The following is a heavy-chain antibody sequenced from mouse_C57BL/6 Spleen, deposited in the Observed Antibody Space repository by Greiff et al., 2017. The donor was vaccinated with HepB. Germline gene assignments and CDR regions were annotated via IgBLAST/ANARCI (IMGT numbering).Heavy chain of an antibody. J-gene: IGHJ4*01. CDR3: ASYYYYGSDYYAMDY. CDR2: INPSTGGT. V-gene: IGHV1-42*01. D-gene: IGHD1-1*01. Sequence: EVQLQHSGPELVKPGASVKISCKASGYSFTGYYMNWVKQSPEKSLEWIGEINPSTGGTTYNQKFKAKATLTVDKSSSTAYMHLKSLTSEDSAVYYCASYYYYGSDYYAMDYWCQGTSVTVSS. CDR1: GYSFTGYY.